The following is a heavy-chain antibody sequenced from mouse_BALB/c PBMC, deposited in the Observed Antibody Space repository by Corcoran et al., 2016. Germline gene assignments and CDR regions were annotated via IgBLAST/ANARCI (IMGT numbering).Heavy chain of an antibody. V-gene: IGHV1-81*01. Sequence: QVQLQQSGPELVKPGASVKMSCKASGYTFTDYVISWVKQRTGQGLEWIGEIYPGSGSTYYNEKFKGKATLTADKSSNTAYMQLSSLTSEDSAVYFCATSWYFDVWGAGTTVTVSS. CDR3: ATSWYFDV. CDR2: IYPGSGST. CDR1: GYTFTDYV. J-gene: IGHJ1*01.